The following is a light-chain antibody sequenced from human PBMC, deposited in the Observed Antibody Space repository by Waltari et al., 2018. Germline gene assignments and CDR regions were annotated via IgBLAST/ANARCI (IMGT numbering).Light chain of an antibody. J-gene: IGKJ1*01. CDR1: QSVGSD. V-gene: IGKV3-15*01. CDR3: QQYNNWPWT. CDR2: GAS. Sequence: ERVMTQSPATLSVFPGETATLSCRASQSVGSDLAWYQQTPGQAPRLLIFGASTGATAVPARFSASGSGTEFTLTISGLQSEDFAVYFCQQYNNWPWTFGQGTKVDVK.